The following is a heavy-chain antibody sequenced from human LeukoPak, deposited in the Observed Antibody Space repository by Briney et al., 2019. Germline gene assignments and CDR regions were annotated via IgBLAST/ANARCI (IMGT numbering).Heavy chain of an antibody. CDR2: ISWNSGSI. CDR3: AKEDNYGMDV. CDR1: GFTFDDYA. Sequence: GRSLRLSCAASGFTFDDYAMHWVRQAPGKGLEWVSGISWNSGSIGYADSVKGRFAISRDNAKNSLYLQMNSLRAEDTALYYCAKEDNYGMDVWGQGTTVTVSS. D-gene: IGHD5-24*01. V-gene: IGHV3-9*01. J-gene: IGHJ6*02.